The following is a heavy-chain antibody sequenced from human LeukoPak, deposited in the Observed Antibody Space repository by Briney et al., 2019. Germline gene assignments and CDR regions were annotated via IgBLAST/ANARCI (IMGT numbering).Heavy chain of an antibody. CDR3: AKRDDYLGWFDP. J-gene: IGHJ5*02. Sequence: GGSLRLSCVASGFTFSNYAMSWVRQAPGKGLEWVSGISSGGGSTDYADSVKGRFTISRDNSKKTLYLQMNSLRAEDTAVYYCAKRDDYLGWFDPWGQGTLVTVSS. CDR2: ISSGGGST. CDR1: GFTFSNYA. D-gene: IGHD3-16*01. V-gene: IGHV3-23*01.